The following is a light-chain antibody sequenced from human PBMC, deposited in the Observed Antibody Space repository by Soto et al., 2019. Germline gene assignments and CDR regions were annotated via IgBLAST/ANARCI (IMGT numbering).Light chain of an antibody. CDR2: GSD. CDR1: SSNIGTNT. J-gene: IGLJ1*01. V-gene: IGLV1-44*01. CDR3: GAWDDSLNVYV. Sequence: HSVLTQPSSASGTPGQRVTISCSGSSSNIGTNTVSWYQQLPGTAPKLLIYGSDQRPSGVPDRFSGSKSGTSASLAISGLQSEDEADYYCGAWDDSLNVYVFATGTKLTVL.